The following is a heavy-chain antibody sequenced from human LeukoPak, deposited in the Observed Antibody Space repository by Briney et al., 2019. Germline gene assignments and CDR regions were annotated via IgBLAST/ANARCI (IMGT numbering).Heavy chain of an antibody. CDR3: ARGLIHSGSTNDY. CDR1: GGSISSGYY. Sequence: SQTLSLTCTVSGGSISSGYYWSWIRQPPGKGLEWIGEINHSGTTNYNPSLKSRVTISVDTSKNQFSLKLSSVTAADTAMYYCARGLIHSGSTNDYWGQGTLVTVSS. V-gene: IGHV4-34*01. J-gene: IGHJ4*02. D-gene: IGHD1-26*01. CDR2: INHSGTT.